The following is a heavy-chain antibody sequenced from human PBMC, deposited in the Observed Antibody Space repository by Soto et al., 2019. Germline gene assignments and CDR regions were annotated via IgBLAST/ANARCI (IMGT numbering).Heavy chain of an antibody. CDR2: TYYRSKWYN. CDR1: GDSVSSNSAA. J-gene: IGHJ4*02. CDR3: AREGSHYGSGSYLDY. V-gene: IGHV6-1*01. Sequence: SQTLSLTCAISGDSVSSNSAAWSWIRQSPSRGLEWLGRTYYRSKWYNNYAVSVKSRITINPDTSKNQFSLQLNSVTAADTAVYYCAREGSHYGSGSYLDYWGQGTLVTVSS. D-gene: IGHD3-10*01.